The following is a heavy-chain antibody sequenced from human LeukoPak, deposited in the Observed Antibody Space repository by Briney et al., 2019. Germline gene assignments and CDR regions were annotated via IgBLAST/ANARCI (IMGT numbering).Heavy chain of an antibody. V-gene: IGHV4-59*08. Sequence: SETLSLTCTVSGGSISSYYWSWIRQPPGKGLEWIGYIYYSGSTNYNPSLKSRVTISVDTSKNQFSLKLSSVTAADTAVYYCATDYGSGFWGQGTMVTVSS. CDR3: ATDYGSGF. CDR1: GGSISSYY. D-gene: IGHD3-10*01. J-gene: IGHJ3*01. CDR2: IYYSGST.